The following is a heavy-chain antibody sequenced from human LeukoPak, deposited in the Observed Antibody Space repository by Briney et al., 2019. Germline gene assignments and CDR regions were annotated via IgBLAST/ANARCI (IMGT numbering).Heavy chain of an antibody. CDR1: GFTFSDYW. CDR3: VRGIAIAASY. D-gene: IGHD6-13*01. V-gene: IGHV3-7*04. Sequence: PGGSLRLSCVDSGFTFSDYWMSWVRQAPGKGLEWVANIKQDGSQKYYVDSVKGRFTISRDNAKNSLYLQMNSLRVEDTAVYYCVRGIAIAASYWGQGTLVTVSS. J-gene: IGHJ4*02. CDR2: IKQDGSQK.